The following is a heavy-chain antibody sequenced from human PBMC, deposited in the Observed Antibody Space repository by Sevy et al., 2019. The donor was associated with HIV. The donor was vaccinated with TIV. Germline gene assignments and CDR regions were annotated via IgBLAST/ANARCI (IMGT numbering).Heavy chain of an antibody. V-gene: IGHV4-34*01. J-gene: IGHJ2*01. CDR3: ARGGDGVVPSPIIGLGPWTKYWYFDL. CDR1: GGSFSGYS. Sequence: SETLSLTCAVSGGSFSGYSWDWIRRPPGKGLEWIGEVNHSGSTNYNPSLKSRVTISVDTSKNQFSLKLNFVTAADTAVYYCARGGDGVVPSPIIGLGPWTKYWYFDLWGRGTLVTSPQ. CDR2: VNHSGST. D-gene: IGHD3-3*01.